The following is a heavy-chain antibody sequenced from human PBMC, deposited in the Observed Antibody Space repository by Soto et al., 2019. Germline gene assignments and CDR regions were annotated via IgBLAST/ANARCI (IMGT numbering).Heavy chain of an antibody. D-gene: IGHD3-22*01. V-gene: IGHV1-18*01. Sequence: QVQLVQSGAEVKKPGASVKVSCKASGYTFTSYGISWVRQAPGQGLEWMGWISAYNGNTNYAQKFQGRVTMTTDTSTSTAYMELRSLRSDDTAVYYCAREPTRIVVIITGDAFDLWGQGTMVTVSS. J-gene: IGHJ3*01. CDR2: ISAYNGNT. CDR1: GYTFTSYG. CDR3: AREPTRIVVIITGDAFDL.